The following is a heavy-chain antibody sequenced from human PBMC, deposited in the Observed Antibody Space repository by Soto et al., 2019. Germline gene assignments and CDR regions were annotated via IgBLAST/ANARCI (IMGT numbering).Heavy chain of an antibody. Sequence: VSVKVSCKASGYTFTSYAMHWVRQAPGQRLEWMGWINAGNGNTKYSQKFQGRVTITRDTSASTAYMELSSLRSEDTAVYYCARDGNYDSSPKYYFDYWGQGTLVTVSS. CDR3: ARDGNYDSSPKYYFDY. D-gene: IGHD3-22*01. V-gene: IGHV1-3*01. CDR2: INAGNGNT. J-gene: IGHJ4*02. CDR1: GYTFTSYA.